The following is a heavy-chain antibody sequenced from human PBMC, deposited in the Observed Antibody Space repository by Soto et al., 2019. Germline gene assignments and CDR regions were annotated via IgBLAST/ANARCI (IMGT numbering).Heavy chain of an antibody. CDR1: GGTLSNYG. Sequence: QLHLVQSGSEVKRPGSSVRVSCKPPGGTLSNYGLSWVRLAPGQGLEWMGGIIPVFGTSNYAQKFQDRLTITADESTNTAYMDLTSLTSDDTAVYYCAREPSRYQSYYFDYWGQGTLVTVSS. D-gene: IGHD2-2*01. J-gene: IGHJ4*02. CDR3: AREPSRYQSYYFDY. CDR2: IIPVFGTS. V-gene: IGHV1-69*12.